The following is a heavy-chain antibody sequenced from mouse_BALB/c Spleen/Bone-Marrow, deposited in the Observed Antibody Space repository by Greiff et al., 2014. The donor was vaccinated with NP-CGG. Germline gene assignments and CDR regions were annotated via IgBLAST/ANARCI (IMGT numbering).Heavy chain of an antibody. CDR1: GFNIKDTY. D-gene: IGHD1-1*01. Sequence: EVKLVESGAELVKPGASVKLSCTASGFNIKDTYMHWVKQRPEQGLEWIGRIDPANGNTKYDPKFQGKATITADTSSNTAYLQLSSPTSEDTAVYYCAAYYYGSSQFAYWGQGTLVTVSA. CDR3: AAYYYGSSQFAY. J-gene: IGHJ3*01. V-gene: IGHV14-3*02. CDR2: IDPANGNT.